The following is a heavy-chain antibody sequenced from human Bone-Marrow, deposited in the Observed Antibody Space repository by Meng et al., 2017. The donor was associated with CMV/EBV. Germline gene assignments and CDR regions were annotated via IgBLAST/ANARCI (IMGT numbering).Heavy chain of an antibody. J-gene: IGHJ4*02. CDR3: ARQDPFRRGAYFDY. CDR2: IYYSGST. D-gene: IGHD2/OR15-2a*01. V-gene: IGHV4-39*01. CDR1: GGSISSSSYY. Sequence: SETLSLTCTVSGGSISSSSYYWGWIRQPPGKGLEWIGSIYYSGSTYYNPSLKSRVTISVDTSKNQFSLKLSSVTAADTAVYYCARQDPFRRGAYFDYWGQATLVTVSS.